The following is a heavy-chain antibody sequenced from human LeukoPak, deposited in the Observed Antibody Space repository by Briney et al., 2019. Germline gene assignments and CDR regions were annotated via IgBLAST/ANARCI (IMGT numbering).Heavy chain of an antibody. V-gene: IGHV3-23*01. CDR3: AKKRVITTPDAIDWYFDL. D-gene: IGHD1-1*01. Sequence: GGSLRLSCAASGFTFSNYAMAWVRQAPGKGLEWVSILSGSGGATYYADSVKGRFTISRDSSENTLFLQMNNLGAEDTALYYCAKKRVITTPDAIDWYFDLWGRGTLVTVSS. CDR2: LSGSGGAT. CDR1: GFTFSNYA. J-gene: IGHJ2*01.